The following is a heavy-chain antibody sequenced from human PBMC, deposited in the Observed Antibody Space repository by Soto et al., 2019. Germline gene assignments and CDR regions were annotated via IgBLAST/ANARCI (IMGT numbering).Heavy chain of an antibody. Sequence: XSVKVTFIASGYTFTRYDINSVRHSTGQGLEWMGWMNPSSGSTTYAQNFQGRVTMTRGTSTSTVYMELSSLRSEDTAVYCCARGSSSGYYFFDYWGQGTPVTVSS. V-gene: IGHV1-8*01. J-gene: IGHJ4*02. CDR2: MNPSSGST. D-gene: IGHD3-22*01. CDR1: GYTFTRYD. CDR3: ARGSSSGYYFFDY.